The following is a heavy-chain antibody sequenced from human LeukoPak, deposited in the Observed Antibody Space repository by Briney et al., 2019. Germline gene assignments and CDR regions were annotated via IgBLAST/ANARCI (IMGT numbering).Heavy chain of an antibody. Sequence: GGSLRLSCTGSPLTFSSYSLNWVRQAPGKGLEWVASITTSSRYIYYADSVKGRFTISRDNAKNSLYLQMNSLRVEDTAVYYCARDYSPPHWSENSGYFDSWGQGTQVTVSS. J-gene: IGHJ4*02. CDR1: PLTFSSYS. V-gene: IGHV3-21*01. CDR2: ITTSSRYI. D-gene: IGHD1-26*01. CDR3: ARDYSPPHWSENSGYFDS.